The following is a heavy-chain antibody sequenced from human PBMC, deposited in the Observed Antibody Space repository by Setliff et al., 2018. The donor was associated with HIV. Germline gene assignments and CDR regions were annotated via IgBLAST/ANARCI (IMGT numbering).Heavy chain of an antibody. D-gene: IGHD2-15*01. CDR2: IYWDDDK. J-gene: IGHJ4*02. Sequence: SGPTLVNPTQTLTLTCTFSGFSLSTSGVGVGWIRQPPGKALEWLALIYWDDDKWYSTSLKTRLTISKDTSKNLVVLTMTNMDPVDTATYYCARIEVSGGSCKGDNWGQGTLVTVSS. V-gene: IGHV2-5*02. CDR3: ARIEVSGGSCKGDN. CDR1: GFSLSTSGVG.